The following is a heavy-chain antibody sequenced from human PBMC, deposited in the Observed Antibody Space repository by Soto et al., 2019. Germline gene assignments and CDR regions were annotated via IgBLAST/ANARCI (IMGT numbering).Heavy chain of an antibody. CDR1: GFTFSTVW. CDR2: IKSKTDGGTT. Sequence: GGSTILSYASAGFTFSTVWMNLVRQAPGKGPEWVGRIKSKTDGGTTDYAAPVKGRFTISRDDSENTLYLQMNSLKTEDTAVYYCSHGYYQYFDSWGQGTLVTVSS. V-gene: IGHV3-15*07. D-gene: IGHD5-18*01. J-gene: IGHJ4*02. CDR3: SHGYYQYFDS.